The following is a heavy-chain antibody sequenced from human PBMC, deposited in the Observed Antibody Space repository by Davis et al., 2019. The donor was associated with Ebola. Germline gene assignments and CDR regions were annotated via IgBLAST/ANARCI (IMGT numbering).Heavy chain of an antibody. CDR2: IHYSGNT. V-gene: IGHV4-59*01. CDR1: GDSISNYY. D-gene: IGHD2/OR15-2a*01. CDR3: ARGDNYPFYMDV. J-gene: IGHJ6*04. Sequence: SETLSLTCTVSGDSISNYYWSWNRQPPGKGLEWIGYIHYSGNTNYNPSLKSRLTISVDTSKSQFSLKLSSVTAADTAVYYCARGDNYPFYMDVWGKGTTVTVSS.